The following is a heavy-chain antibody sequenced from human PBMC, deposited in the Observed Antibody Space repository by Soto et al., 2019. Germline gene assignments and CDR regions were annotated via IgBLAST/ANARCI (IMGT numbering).Heavy chain of an antibody. CDR2: IYYSGST. CDR1: GGSISSGSYY. Sequence: PSETLSLTCTVSGGSISSGSYYWSWIRQHPGKGLEWIGYIYYSGSTYYNPSLKSRVTISVDTSKNQFSLKLSSVTAADTAVYYCARDIPTYYMDVWGKGTTVTVSS. V-gene: IGHV4-31*03. D-gene: IGHD4-17*01. CDR3: ARDIPTYYMDV. J-gene: IGHJ6*03.